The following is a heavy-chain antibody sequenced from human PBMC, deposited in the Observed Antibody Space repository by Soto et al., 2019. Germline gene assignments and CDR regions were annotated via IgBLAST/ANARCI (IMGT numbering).Heavy chain of an antibody. CDR1: GFTFSSYW. CDR2: INSDGSST. D-gene: IGHD3-9*01. V-gene: IGHV3-74*01. CDR3: ARGLPSVLRYFDWLSDFDY. J-gene: IGHJ4*02. Sequence: GGSLRLCCAASGFTFSSYWMHWVRQAPGKGLVWVSRINSDGSSTSYADSVKGRFTISRDNAKNTLYLQMNSLRAEDTAVYYCARGLPSVLRYFDWLSDFDYWGQGTLVTVSS.